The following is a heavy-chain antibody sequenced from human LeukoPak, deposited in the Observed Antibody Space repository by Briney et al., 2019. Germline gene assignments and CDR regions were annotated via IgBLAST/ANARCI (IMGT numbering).Heavy chain of an antibody. J-gene: IGHJ6*02. CDR3: ARHIGYSYPYGMDV. CDR2: IYYNGST. D-gene: IGHD5-18*01. V-gene: IGHV4-59*08. Sequence: SETLSLTCTVSGGSISSYYWNWIRQPPGKGLEWIAYIYYNGSTNYNPSLKSRVTISVDTSKNQFSLKLSSVTAADTAVYYCARHIGYSYPYGMDVWGQGTTVTVSS. CDR1: GGSISSYY.